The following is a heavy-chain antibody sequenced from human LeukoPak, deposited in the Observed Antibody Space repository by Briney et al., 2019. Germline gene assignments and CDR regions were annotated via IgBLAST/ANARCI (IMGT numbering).Heavy chain of an antibody. J-gene: IGHJ4*02. CDR1: GLTFSNGW. Sequence: GGSLRLSCAASGLTFSNGWMTWVRQAPGKGLEWVGHIKSRTNGGTTDYAAPVKGRFTISRDDSKNTLYLQMNSLKTEDIAVYYCTTNRVYSASYWDFDYWGQGTLVTVSS. CDR2: IKSRTNGGTT. V-gene: IGHV3-15*01. D-gene: IGHD1-26*01. CDR3: TTNRVYSASYWDFDY.